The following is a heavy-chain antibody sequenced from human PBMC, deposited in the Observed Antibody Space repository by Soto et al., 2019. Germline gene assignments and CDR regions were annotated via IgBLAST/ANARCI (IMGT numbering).Heavy chain of an antibody. CDR1: GGTFSDYG. CDR2: IIPVFGTT. V-gene: IGHV1-69*01. CDR3: ASPWGTSDDAFTI. J-gene: IGHJ3*02. D-gene: IGHD3-16*01. Sequence: QVQLVQSGAEVKKPGSSVKVSCKASGGTFSDYGISWVRQAPGQGLEWMGGIIPVFGTTNYAQRFQGRVTISADESTGTVYIQLSSLRSDDTAVFYCASPWGTSDDAFTIWGQGTLVTVSS.